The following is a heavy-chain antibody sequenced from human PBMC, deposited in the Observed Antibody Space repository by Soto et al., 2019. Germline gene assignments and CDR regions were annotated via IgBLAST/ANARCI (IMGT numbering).Heavy chain of an antibody. CDR1: GYTFLSYG. D-gene: IGHD6-13*01. J-gene: IGHJ3*02. CDR2: NITYNGNT. V-gene: IGHV1-18*01. Sequence: GASEKVSCKASGYTFLSYGISWVRPAPGQGLEWMGWNITYNGNTNYTQTLQSRVSITVDTSTSTAYMELRSVRADDTAVYYCARGRGSWCRAWDFNIWGQGAMVTVSS. CDR3: ARGRGSWCRAWDFNI.